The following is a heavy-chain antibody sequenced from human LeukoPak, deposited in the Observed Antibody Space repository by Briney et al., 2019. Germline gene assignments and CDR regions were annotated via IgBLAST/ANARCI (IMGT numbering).Heavy chain of an antibody. CDR3: AKGGSSPGFND. D-gene: IGHD6-19*01. J-gene: IGHJ4*02. CDR1: GVTFSSYG. Sequence: PGGSLRLSCAASGVTFSSYGMHWVRQAPGKGLEWVAVIFSAGSKEFYTDSMKGRFTISRDNSKNTLYLQINSLRAEDTAVYYCAKGGSSPGFNDWGQGTLVTVSS. CDR2: IFSAGSKE. V-gene: IGHV3-33*06.